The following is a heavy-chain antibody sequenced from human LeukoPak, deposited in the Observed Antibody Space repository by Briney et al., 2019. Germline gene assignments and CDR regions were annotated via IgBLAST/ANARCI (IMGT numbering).Heavy chain of an antibody. CDR2: INPSGGST. CDR3: ASLRRAYRSGDYFDY. J-gene: IGHJ4*02. D-gene: IGHD1-14*01. Sequence: ASVEVSCKASGYTFTSYYMYWVRQAPRQGLEWMGIINPSGGSTSYAQKFQGRDTMTRDTCTSTVYMELRRQRSEDRAGYDCASLRRAYRSGDYFDYWGQGTLVTVSS. CDR1: GYTFTSYY. V-gene: IGHV1-46*01.